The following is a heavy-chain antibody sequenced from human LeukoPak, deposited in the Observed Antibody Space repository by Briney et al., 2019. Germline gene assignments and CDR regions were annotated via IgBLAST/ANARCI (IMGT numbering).Heavy chain of an antibody. CDR2: INHSGST. Sequence: PSETLSLTCAVSGGSISSSNWWSWIRQPPGKGLEWIGEINHSGSTNYNPSLKSRVTISVDTSKNQFSLKLSSVTAADTAVYYCARYSSSWYGGFDYWGQGTLVTVSS. CDR3: ARYSSSWYGGFDY. D-gene: IGHD6-13*01. V-gene: IGHV4-4*02. J-gene: IGHJ4*02. CDR1: GGSISSSNW.